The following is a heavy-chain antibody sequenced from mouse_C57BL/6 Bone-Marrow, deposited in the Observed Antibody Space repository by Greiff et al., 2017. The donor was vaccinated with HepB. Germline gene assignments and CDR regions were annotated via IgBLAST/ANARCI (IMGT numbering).Heavy chain of an antibody. D-gene: IGHD1-1*01. CDR2: IRLKSDNYAT. J-gene: IGHJ3*01. CDR1: GFTFSNYW. Sequence: EVKVGESGGGLVQPGGSMKLSCVASGFTFSNYWMNWVRQSPEKGLEWVAQIRLKSDNYATHYAESVKGRFTISRDDSKSSVYLQMNNLRAEDTGIYYCTGPPGHYGAWFAYWGQGTLVTVSA. CDR3: TGPPGHYGAWFAY. V-gene: IGHV6-3*01.